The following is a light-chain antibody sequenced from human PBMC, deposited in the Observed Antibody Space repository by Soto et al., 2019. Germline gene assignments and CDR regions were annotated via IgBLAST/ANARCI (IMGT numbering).Light chain of an antibody. V-gene: IGKV3-15*01. Sequence: EIVLTQSPGTLSLWPVERATAACMASQSIITNYLAWYRQKPGQAPRLLIYGASTRATGIPARFSGSGSGTEFTLTISSLQSEDFAVYYCEQYNNWPITFGQGTRLEIK. J-gene: IGKJ5*01. CDR1: QSIITN. CDR2: GAS. CDR3: EQYNNWPIT.